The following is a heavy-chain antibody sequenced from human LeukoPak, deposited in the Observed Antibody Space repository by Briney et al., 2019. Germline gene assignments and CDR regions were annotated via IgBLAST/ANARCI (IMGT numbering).Heavy chain of an antibody. CDR1: GGSISSYY. CDR3: ARDSGYYGSGSLDAFDI. J-gene: IGHJ3*02. V-gene: IGHV4-4*07. Sequence: SETLSLTCTVSGGSISSYYWSWIRQPAGKGLEWIGRIYTSGSTNYNPSLKSRVTMSVDTSKNQLSLKLSSVTAADTAVYYCARDSGYYGSGSLDAFDIWGQGTMVTVSS. D-gene: IGHD3-10*01. CDR2: IYTSGST.